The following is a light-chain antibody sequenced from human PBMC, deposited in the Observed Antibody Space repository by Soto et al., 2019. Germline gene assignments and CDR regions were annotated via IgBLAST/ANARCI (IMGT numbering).Light chain of an antibody. Sequence: EIVLTQSPGTLSLSPGERATLSCRASQSVSSSDLAWYQQKPGQAPRLLIYGASSRATGIPDGFSGSGSGTDFTLSSSRLEPEDFGVDYCQLYGSSPGGRYTFRQGTKLEIK. V-gene: IGKV3-20*01. CDR2: GAS. CDR1: QSVSSSD. J-gene: IGKJ2*01. CDR3: QLYGSSPGGRYT.